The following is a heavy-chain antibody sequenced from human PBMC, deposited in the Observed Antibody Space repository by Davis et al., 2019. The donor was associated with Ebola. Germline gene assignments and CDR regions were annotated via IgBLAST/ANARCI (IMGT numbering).Heavy chain of an antibody. Sequence: MPGGSLRLSCTVSRGSISNFYWSWIRQPPGKGLEWIGYIYYSGSTNYNPSLKSRVTISVDTSKNLFSLNLSSVTAADTAVYYCARSYGSGIKGREINWFDPWGQGTLVTVSS. D-gene: IGHD3-10*01. V-gene: IGHV4-59*01. CDR3: ARSYGSGIKGREINWFDP. CDR2: IYYSGST. J-gene: IGHJ5*02. CDR1: RGSISNFY.